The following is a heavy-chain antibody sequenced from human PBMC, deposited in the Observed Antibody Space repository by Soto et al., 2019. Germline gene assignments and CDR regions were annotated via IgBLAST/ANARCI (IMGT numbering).Heavy chain of an antibody. CDR3: ARDQFLGGVVVITYDAFDI. D-gene: IGHD3-16*02. CDR2: ISGYNGNT. J-gene: IGHJ3*02. Sequence: QVQLVQSGAEVKKPGASVKVSCKASGYTFDSYGISWVRQAPGQGLEWMGWISGYNGNTNYAQKFQGRVTMTTDTSTSTVYMELRSLRSDDTAVYYCARDQFLGGVVVITYDAFDIWGQGTMVTVSS. CDR1: GYTFDSYG. V-gene: IGHV1-18*01.